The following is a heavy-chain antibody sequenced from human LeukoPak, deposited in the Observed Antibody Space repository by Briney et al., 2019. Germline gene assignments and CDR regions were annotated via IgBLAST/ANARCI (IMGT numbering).Heavy chain of an antibody. D-gene: IGHD3-10*01. V-gene: IGHV1-2*02. CDR2: INPKSGGT. J-gene: IGHJ6*02. CDR3: ARDRDGMDV. Sequence: ASVTVSCKASGYTFTGYYIHWVRQAPGQGLEWMGWINPKSGGTNYAQKFQGRVTMNRDTSISTVYMELSRLRSDDTAVYCCARDRDGMDVWGQGTMVTVSS. CDR1: GYTFTGYY.